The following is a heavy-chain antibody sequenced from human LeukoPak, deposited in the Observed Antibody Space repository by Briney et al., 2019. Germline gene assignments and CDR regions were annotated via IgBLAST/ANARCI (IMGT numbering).Heavy chain of an antibody. J-gene: IGHJ4*02. D-gene: IGHD3-10*01. CDR2: ISSSGSTI. V-gene: IGHV3-48*03. CDR3: ARDATGGYYFDY. CDR1: GFTFSSYE. Sequence: GGSLRLSXAASGFTFSSYEMNWVRQAPGKGLEWVSYISSSGSTIYYADSVKGRFTISRDNAKNSLYLQMNGLRAEDTAVYYCARDATGGYYFDYWGQGTLVTVSS.